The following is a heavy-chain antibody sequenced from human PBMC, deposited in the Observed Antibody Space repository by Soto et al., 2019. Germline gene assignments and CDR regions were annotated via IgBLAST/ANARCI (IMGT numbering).Heavy chain of an antibody. V-gene: IGHV1-69*13. CDR3: ARVRGREQLVPVGWFDP. D-gene: IGHD6-6*01. J-gene: IGHJ5*02. Sequence: SVKVSRKASGGTFSSYAISWVRQAPGQGLEWMGGIIPIFGTANYAQKFQGRVTITADESTSTAYMELSSLRSEDTAVYYCARVRGREQLVPVGWFDPWGQGTLVTVS. CDR1: GGTFSSYA. CDR2: IIPIFGTA.